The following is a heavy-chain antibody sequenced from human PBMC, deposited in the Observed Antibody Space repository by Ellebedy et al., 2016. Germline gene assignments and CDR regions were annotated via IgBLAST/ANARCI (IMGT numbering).Heavy chain of an antibody. V-gene: IGHV3-30*18. CDR1: GFTFSNYG. J-gene: IGHJ4*02. CDR3: AKLVLYGLGSYYDY. Sequence: GESLKISXAASGFTFSNYGMHWVRRAPGKGLEWVAVIPYDGSNKYYADSVKGRFTISRDNAKNSLYLQMNSLRAEDTALYYCAKLVLYGLGSYYDYWGQGTLVTVSS. CDR2: IPYDGSNK. D-gene: IGHD3-10*01.